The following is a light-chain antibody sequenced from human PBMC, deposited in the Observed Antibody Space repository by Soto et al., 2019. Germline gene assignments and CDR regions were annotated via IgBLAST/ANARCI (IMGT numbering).Light chain of an antibody. CDR2: DVT. J-gene: IGLJ7*01. CDR3: NSYTTSGTWV. Sequence: QSALTQPASVSGSPGQSSTIPCTGTISDVGGYNYVSWYQQHPGKAPKLIIYDVTDRPSGVSDRFSGSKSDNMASLTISGLQAEDEADYYCNSYTTSGTWVFGGGTQLTVL. V-gene: IGLV2-14*01. CDR1: ISDVGGYNY.